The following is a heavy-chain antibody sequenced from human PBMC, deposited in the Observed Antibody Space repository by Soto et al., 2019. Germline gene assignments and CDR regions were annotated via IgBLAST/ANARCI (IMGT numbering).Heavy chain of an antibody. Sequence: GASVKVSCKASGYTFISYYMHWLREAPGQGLEWMGIINPSGGSTSYAQKFQGRVTMTRDTSTSTVYMELSSLRSEDTAVYYCARGGLRLGELSLWVGAFDIWGQGTMVTVSS. CDR2: INPSGGST. V-gene: IGHV1-46*01. CDR1: GYTFISYY. CDR3: ARGGLRLGELSLWVGAFDI. J-gene: IGHJ3*02. D-gene: IGHD3-16*02.